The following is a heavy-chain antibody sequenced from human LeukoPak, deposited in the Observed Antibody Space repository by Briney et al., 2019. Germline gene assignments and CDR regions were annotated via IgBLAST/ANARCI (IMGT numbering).Heavy chain of an antibody. D-gene: IGHD3-22*01. V-gene: IGHV3-23*01. Sequence: GGSLRLSCVASGFTFSSYAINWVRQAPGRGLEWVSIISGSGDNTNYADSVKGRFTISRDNSKSTLYLQMNSLRAEDTAVYYCARGPAPYYYDSSGRRAFDIWGQGTMVTVSS. CDR1: GFTFSSYA. CDR3: ARGPAPYYYDSSGRRAFDI. CDR2: ISGSGDNT. J-gene: IGHJ3*02.